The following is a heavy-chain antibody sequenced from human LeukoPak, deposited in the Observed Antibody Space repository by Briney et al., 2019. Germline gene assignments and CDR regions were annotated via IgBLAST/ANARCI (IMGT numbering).Heavy chain of an antibody. V-gene: IGHV3-15*01. Sequence: GGSLRLSCAASKFAFNNAWMSWFRQAPGKGLEWVGHIKSKTDGETKDYAAPVQVRLTISRDDSKYRLYLKMNSLKTEDTAVYYCTAVPHDSAVWGQGTLVTVSS. J-gene: IGHJ4*02. CDR3: TAVPHDSAV. D-gene: IGHD3-22*01. CDR1: KFAFNNAW. CDR2: IKSKTDGETK.